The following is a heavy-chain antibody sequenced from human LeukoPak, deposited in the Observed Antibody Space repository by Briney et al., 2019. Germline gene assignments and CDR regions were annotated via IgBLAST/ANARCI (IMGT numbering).Heavy chain of an antibody. D-gene: IGHD4-17*01. CDR1: GFTFSSYW. Sequence: GGSLRLSCAASGFTFSSYWMSWVRQAPGKGLEWVANIKEDGSEKYYVDSVKGRFTISRDNSKNTLYLQMNSLRAEDTAVYYCASLTTVTKTNYWGQGTLVTVSS. CDR3: ASLTTVTKTNY. CDR2: IKEDGSEK. J-gene: IGHJ4*02. V-gene: IGHV3-7*01.